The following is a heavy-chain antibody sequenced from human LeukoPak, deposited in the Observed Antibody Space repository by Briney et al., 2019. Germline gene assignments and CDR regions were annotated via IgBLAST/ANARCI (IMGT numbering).Heavy chain of an antibody. J-gene: IGHJ6*02. CDR1: GFTFSGHW. Sequence: GGSLRLSCAASGFTFSGHWMHWVRHAPGKGLEWVSYINPDGKTTNYADSVKGRFTSSRDNAKNTLHLQLNSLRADDTAVYFCTGGVFDGLDVWGQGTTVTVSS. CDR3: TGGVFDGLDV. CDR2: INPDGKTT. D-gene: IGHD6-13*01. V-gene: IGHV3-74*01.